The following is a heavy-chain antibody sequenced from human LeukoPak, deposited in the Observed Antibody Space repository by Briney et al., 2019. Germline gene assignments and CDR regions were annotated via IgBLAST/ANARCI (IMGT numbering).Heavy chain of an antibody. D-gene: IGHD7-27*01. CDR3: ARDGEFAEYFQH. J-gene: IGHJ1*01. CDR2: INPSGGST. CDR1: GYTFTGYY. Sequence: ASVKVSSKASGYTFTGYYMHWVRQAPGQGLEWMGIINPSGGSTSYAQKFQGRVTMTRDTSTSTVYMELSSLRSEDTAVYYCARDGEFAEYFQHWGQGTLVTVSS. V-gene: IGHV1-46*01.